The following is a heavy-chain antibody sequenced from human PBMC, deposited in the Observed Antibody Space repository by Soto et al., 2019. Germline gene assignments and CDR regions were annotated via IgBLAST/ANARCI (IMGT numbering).Heavy chain of an antibody. V-gene: IGHV1-2*04. CDR2: INPNSGGT. Sequence: ASVKVSCKASGYTFTKYYIHWVRQVPGQGLEWMGWINPNSGGTNYAQKFQDWVTMTRDTSIFTAYMELSRLRTDDTAVYYCARGGTYDYWGQGTLVTVSS. CDR1: GYTFTKYY. CDR3: ARGGTYDY. J-gene: IGHJ4*02. D-gene: IGHD1-7*01.